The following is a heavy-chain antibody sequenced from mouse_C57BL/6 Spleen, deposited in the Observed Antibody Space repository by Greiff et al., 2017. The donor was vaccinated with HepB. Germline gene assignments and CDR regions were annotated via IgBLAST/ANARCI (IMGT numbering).Heavy chain of an antibody. CDR2: ISGGGGNT. CDR1: GFTFRSYT. Sequence: EVMLVESGGGLVKPGGSLKLSCAASGFTFRSYTMSWVRQTPEKRLEWVATISGGGGNTYYPDSVKGRFTISRDNAKNTLYLQMSSLRSEDTALYYCARESNYYFDYWGQGTTLTVSS. J-gene: IGHJ2*01. V-gene: IGHV5-9*01. CDR3: ARESNYYFDY. D-gene: IGHD2-5*01.